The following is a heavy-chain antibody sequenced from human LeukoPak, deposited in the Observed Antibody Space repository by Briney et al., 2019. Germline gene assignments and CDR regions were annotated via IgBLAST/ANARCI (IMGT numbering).Heavy chain of an antibody. CDR2: IIPIFGTA. J-gene: IGHJ4*02. V-gene: IGHV1-69*06. CDR3: ATDSSAPIDGFDY. Sequence: ASVKVSCKASGGTFSSYAISWVRQAPGQGLEWMGGIIPIFGTANYAQKFQGRVTITADKSTSTAYMELSSLRSEDTAVYYCATDSSAPIDGFDYWGQGTLVTVSS. D-gene: IGHD3-22*01. CDR1: GGTFSSYA.